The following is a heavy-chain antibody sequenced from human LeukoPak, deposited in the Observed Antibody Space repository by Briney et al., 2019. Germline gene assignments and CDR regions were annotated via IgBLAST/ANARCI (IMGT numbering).Heavy chain of an antibody. V-gene: IGHV4-59*02. J-gene: IGHJ3*02. CDR2: ISYSGNV. D-gene: IGHD4-17*01. Sequence: PSETLSLTCSVSGGSVNLYYWTWIRQSPGKGLEWIGYISYSGNVYYNPSLKSRVTITLDTSKKQVPLRLSSVTAADTAVYFCARDFARNSGDYGNDGFDIWGQGTMVTVS. CDR3: ARDFARNSGDYGNDGFDI. CDR1: GGSVNLYY.